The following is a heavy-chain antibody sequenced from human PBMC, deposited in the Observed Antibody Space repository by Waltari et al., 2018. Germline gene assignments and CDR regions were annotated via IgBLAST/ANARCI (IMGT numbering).Heavy chain of an antibody. D-gene: IGHD6-13*01. CDR1: GGSISSYY. CDR2: IYTSGST. CDR3: ARDRARSAGTNYAFDM. V-gene: IGHV4-4*09. J-gene: IGHJ3*02. Sequence: QVQLQESGPGLVKPSETLSLPCTVSGGSISSYYWNWIRQPPGKGLEWIGYIYTSGSTNYNPSLKSRVTISLDTSKNQFSLKLSSVTAADTAVYYCARDRARSAGTNYAFDMWGQGTMVTVSS.